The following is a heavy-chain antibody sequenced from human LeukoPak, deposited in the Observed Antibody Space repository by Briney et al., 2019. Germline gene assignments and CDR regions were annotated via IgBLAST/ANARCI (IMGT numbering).Heavy chain of an antibody. CDR1: GYTFTTYA. CDR2: INTGNGNT. J-gene: IGHJ4*02. Sequence: RASVKVSCKASGYTFTTYAMHWVRQAPGQRLEWMGWINTGNGNTKYSQKFEGRVTVTRDTSATAAYMELSSLRSEDTAVYYCARDRAMADYWGQGTLVTVSS. CDR3: ARDRAMADY. V-gene: IGHV1-3*04. D-gene: IGHD5-18*01.